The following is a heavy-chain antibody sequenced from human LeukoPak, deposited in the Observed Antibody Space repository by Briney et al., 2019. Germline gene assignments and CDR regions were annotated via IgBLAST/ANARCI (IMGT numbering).Heavy chain of an antibody. J-gene: IGHJ4*02. CDR3: AREAYCGGDCYSGFDY. D-gene: IGHD2-21*02. CDR1: GASISSYY. V-gene: IGHV4-4*07. Sequence: SETLSLTCTVSGASISSYYWSWIRQPAGKGLEWIGRIHTTGSTNYNPSLKSRVTISVDTSKNRFSLKLSSVTAADTAVYYCAREAYCGGDCYSGFDYWGQGTLVTVSS. CDR2: IHTTGST.